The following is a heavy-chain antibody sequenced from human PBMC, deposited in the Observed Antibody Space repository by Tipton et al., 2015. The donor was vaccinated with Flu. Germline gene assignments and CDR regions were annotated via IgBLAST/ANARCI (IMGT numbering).Heavy chain of an antibody. CDR3: ARDLWIYNLGSAFFDY. Sequence: TLSLTCTVSGDSTSIYYWNWIGRPAGRGLEWIGRFYPSGNRDYNPSLKNRVTMSLDTSKSQLSLNLTSVTAADTAVYYCARDLWIYNLGSAFFDYWSQGTLFRVSS. CDR2: FYPSGNR. CDR1: GDSTSIYY. J-gene: IGHJ4*02. D-gene: IGHD5-24*01. V-gene: IGHV4-4*07.